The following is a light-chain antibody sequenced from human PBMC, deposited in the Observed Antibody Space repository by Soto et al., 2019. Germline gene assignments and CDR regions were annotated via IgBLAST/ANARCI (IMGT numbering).Light chain of an antibody. V-gene: IGLV2-14*01. CDR1: SSDVGPYNY. CDR3: SSYTTSSTLV. Sequence: QSVLTQPASVSGSPGQSITISCTGTSSDVGPYNYVSWCQHHPGKAPKLLIYEVTKRPSGVSNRFSGSKSGNTASLTISGLQAEDEADYYCSSYTTSSTLVFGGGTKVTVL. J-gene: IGLJ3*02. CDR2: EVT.